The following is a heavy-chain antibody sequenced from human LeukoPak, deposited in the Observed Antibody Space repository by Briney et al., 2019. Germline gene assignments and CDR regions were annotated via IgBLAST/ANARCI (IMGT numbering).Heavy chain of an antibody. D-gene: IGHD3-22*01. V-gene: IGHV4-59*01. Sequence: SETLSPTCTVSGGSISSYYWSWIRQPPGKGLEWIGYIFYSGSAIYNPSLKSRVTISVDTSKNQFSLKLTSVTAADTAVYYCARKSGYYGSFDYWGQGTLVTVSS. J-gene: IGHJ4*02. CDR1: GGSISSYY. CDR2: IFYSGSA. CDR3: ARKSGYYGSFDY.